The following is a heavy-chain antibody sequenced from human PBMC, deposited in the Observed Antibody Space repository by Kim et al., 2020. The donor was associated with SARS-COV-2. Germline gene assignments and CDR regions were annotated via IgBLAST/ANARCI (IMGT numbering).Heavy chain of an antibody. CDR2: IYYSGST. CDR3: ARGVVQYAYNWFDP. Sequence: SETLSLTCTVSGGSISSYYWSWIRQPPGKGLEWIGYIYYSGSTNYNPSLKSRVTISVDTSKNQFSLKLSSVTAADTAVYYCARGVVQYAYNWFDPWGQGTLVTVSS. V-gene: IGHV4-59*13. J-gene: IGHJ5*02. D-gene: IGHD2-2*01. CDR1: GGSISSYY.